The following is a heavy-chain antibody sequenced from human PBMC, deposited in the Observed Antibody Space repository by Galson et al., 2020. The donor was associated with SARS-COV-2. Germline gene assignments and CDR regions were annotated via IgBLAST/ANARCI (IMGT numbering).Heavy chain of an antibody. V-gene: IGHV3-30*18. CDR1: GFTFSTYG. Sequence: TGGSLRLSCAASGFTFSTYGMHWVRQAPGKGLEWVAFISYDGSNKYYADSVKGRFTISRDNSKNTLYLQMNSLRAEDTAVYYCAKDFQFTNFGGIPTPFDSWGQGTLVTVSS. D-gene: IGHD3-3*01. CDR3: AKDFQFTNFGGIPTPFDS. J-gene: IGHJ4*02. CDR2: ISYDGSNK.